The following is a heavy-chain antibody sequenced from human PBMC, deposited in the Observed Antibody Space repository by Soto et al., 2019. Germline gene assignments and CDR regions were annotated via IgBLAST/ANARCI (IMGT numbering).Heavy chain of an antibody. D-gene: IGHD1-7*01. V-gene: IGHV4-39*01. Sequence: SETLSLTCTVSGGSISSSSYYWGWIRQPPGKGLEWIGSIYYSGSTYYNPSLKSRVTISVDTSKNQFSLKLSSVTAADTAVYYWARHSITGTTREDDWGQGTRVTVSS. J-gene: IGHJ4*02. CDR3: ARHSITGTTREDD. CDR1: GGSISSSSYY. CDR2: IYYSGST.